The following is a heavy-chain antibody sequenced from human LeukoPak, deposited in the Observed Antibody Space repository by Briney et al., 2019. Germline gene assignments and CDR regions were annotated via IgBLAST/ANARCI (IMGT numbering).Heavy chain of an antibody. J-gene: IGHJ4*02. V-gene: IGHV1-2*06. D-gene: IGHD3-10*01. CDR1: GYTFTGYY. CDR2: INPNSGGT. CDR3: ARSVSYYPQFDY. Sequence: SVKVSCKASGYTFTGYYMHWVPQAPGQGLEWMGRINPNSGGTNYAQKFQGRVTMTRDTSISTAYMELSRLRSDDTAVYYCARSVSYYPQFDYWGQGTLVTVSS.